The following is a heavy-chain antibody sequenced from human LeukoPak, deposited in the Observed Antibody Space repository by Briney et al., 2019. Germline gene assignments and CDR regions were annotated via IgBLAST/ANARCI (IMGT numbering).Heavy chain of an antibody. Sequence: PGRSLRLSCAASGFTFNSYGMHWVRQAPGKGLEWVAVISYDGSNKYYADSVKGRFTISRDNSRNTLYLQMNSLRAEDTAVYYCAKETSSGNFVTIDCWGQGTLVTVSS. CDR2: ISYDGSNK. V-gene: IGHV3-30*18. CDR1: GFTFNSYG. J-gene: IGHJ4*02. CDR3: AKETSSGNFVTIDC. D-gene: IGHD1-26*01.